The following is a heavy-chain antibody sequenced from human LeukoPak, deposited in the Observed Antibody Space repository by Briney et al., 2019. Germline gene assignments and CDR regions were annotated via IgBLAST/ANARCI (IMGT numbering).Heavy chain of an antibody. Sequence: GGSLRLSCAASGFTFRSYRMSWVRQAPGKGLEWVATIKQDGSETYYVDSVKGRFTISRDNAKNSLYLQMNSLRVEDTAVYYCARPIYSSGWDQLQHWGQGTLVTVSS. V-gene: IGHV3-7*01. J-gene: IGHJ1*01. CDR2: IKQDGSET. CDR1: GFTFRSYR. D-gene: IGHD6-19*01. CDR3: ARPIYSSGWDQLQH.